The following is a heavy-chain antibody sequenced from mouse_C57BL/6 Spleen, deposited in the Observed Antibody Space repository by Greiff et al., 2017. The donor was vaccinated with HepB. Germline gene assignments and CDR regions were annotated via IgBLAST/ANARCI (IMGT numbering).Heavy chain of an antibody. V-gene: IGHV6-3*01. J-gene: IGHJ3*01. CDR3: TGTGPFAY. D-gene: IGHD4-1*01. CDR2: IRLKSDNYAT. CDR1: GFTFSNYW. Sequence: DVKLVESGGGLVQPGGSMKLSCVASGFTFSNYWMNWVRQSPEKGLEWVAQIRLKSDNYATHYAESVKGRFTISRDDSKSSVYLQMNNLRAEDTGIYYCTGTGPFAYWGQGTLVTVSA.